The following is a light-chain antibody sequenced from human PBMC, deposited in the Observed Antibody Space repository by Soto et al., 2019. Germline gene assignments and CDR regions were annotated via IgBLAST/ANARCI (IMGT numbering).Light chain of an antibody. V-gene: IGKV3-20*01. CDR2: GAS. Sequence: EIVLTQSPGTLSLSPGERATLSCRASQSVSRSYLAWYQQKPGQAPRLLIYGASSRATGIPDRFSGSGSGTDFTLTISRLEPEDFAVYYCQQYGSSPLFGPGTKLEIK. J-gene: IGKJ2*01. CDR3: QQYGSSPL. CDR1: QSVSRSY.